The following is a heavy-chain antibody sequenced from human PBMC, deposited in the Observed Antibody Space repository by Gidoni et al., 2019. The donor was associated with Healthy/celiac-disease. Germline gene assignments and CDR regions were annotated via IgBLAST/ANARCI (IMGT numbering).Heavy chain of an antibody. D-gene: IGHD6-13*01. Sequence: QLQLQESGPGLVKPSETLSLTCTVSGGSISSSSYYWGWIRQPPGKGLEWIGSIYYSGSTYYNPSLKSRVTISVDTSKNQFSLKLSSVTAADTAVYYCARGIRDSSSWTHLSNFDYWGQGTLVTVSS. CDR2: IYYSGST. CDR3: ARGIRDSSSWTHLSNFDY. J-gene: IGHJ4*02. V-gene: IGHV4-39*07. CDR1: GGSISSSSYY.